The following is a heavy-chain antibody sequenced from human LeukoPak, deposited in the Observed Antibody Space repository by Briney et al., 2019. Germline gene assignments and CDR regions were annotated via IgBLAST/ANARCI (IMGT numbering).Heavy chain of an antibody. D-gene: IGHD3-10*01. CDR1: GFTFSSYS. CDR2: ISGSGGST. J-gene: IGHJ6*02. V-gene: IGHV3-23*01. Sequence: PGGSLRLSCAASGFTFSSYSMNWVRQAPGKGLEWVSAISGSGGSTYYADSVKGRFTISRDNSKNTLYLQMNSLRAEDTAVYYCAKGSGSGIHYYYGMDVWGQGTTVTVSS. CDR3: AKGSGSGIHYYYGMDV.